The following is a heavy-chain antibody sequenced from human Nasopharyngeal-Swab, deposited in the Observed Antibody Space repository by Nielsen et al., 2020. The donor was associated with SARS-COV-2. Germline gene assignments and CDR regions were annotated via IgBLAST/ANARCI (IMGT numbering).Heavy chain of an antibody. Sequence: WIRQPPGKGLEWVSVIYGGGTTEYADSVRGRFTISRDRSGNTLYLQMNSLRADDTAIYYCARDPRGDGYSFFDYWGQGTEGTVSS. J-gene: IGHJ4*02. V-gene: IGHV3-53*01. D-gene: IGHD5-24*01. CDR3: ARDPRGDGYSFFDY. CDR2: IYGGGTT.